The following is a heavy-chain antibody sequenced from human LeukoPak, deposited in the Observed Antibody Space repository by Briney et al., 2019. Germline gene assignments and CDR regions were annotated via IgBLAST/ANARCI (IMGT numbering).Heavy chain of an antibody. V-gene: IGHV4-59*01. CDR3: ARDRSLGIIDY. J-gene: IGHJ4*02. Sequence: SETLSLTCTVSGGSISSYYWSWLRQPPGKGLEWIGCIYYSGTTKYNPSLKSRVTISVDASKNHFSLNLTPVTAADTAVYYCARDRSLGIIDYWGQGTLVTVSS. CDR1: GGSISSYY. D-gene: IGHD3-16*01. CDR2: IYYSGTT.